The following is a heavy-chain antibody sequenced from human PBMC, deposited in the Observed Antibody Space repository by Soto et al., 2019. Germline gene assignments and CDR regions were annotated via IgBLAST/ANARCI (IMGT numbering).Heavy chain of an antibody. CDR3: ARDPVCSGGSCYDY. J-gene: IGHJ4*02. Sequence: EVQLVESGGGLVQPGGSLRLSCAASGFTFSRYWMTWVRQAPGKGLEWVPNIKKDGSDTYYVDSVKGRFTISRDNAENSLYLQMNSLRAEDTAVYYCARDPVCSGGSCYDYWGQGTLVTVTS. V-gene: IGHV3-7*01. CDR2: IKKDGSDT. CDR1: GFTFSRYW. D-gene: IGHD2-15*01.